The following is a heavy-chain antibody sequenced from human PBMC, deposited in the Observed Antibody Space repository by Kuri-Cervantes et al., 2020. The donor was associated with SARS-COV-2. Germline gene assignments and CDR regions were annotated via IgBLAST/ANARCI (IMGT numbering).Heavy chain of an antibody. J-gene: IGHJ4*02. Sequence: ASVKVSCKASGYTFTSYDINWVRQATGQGLEWMGWMNPNSGNTGYAQKFQGGVTMTEDTSTDTAYMELSSLRSEDTAVYYCATGYLPSLTGDGPHYFDYWGQGTLVTVSS. CDR3: ATGYLPSLTGDGPHYFDY. CDR1: GYTFTSYD. CDR2: MNPNSGNT. V-gene: IGHV1-8*02. D-gene: IGHD7-27*01.